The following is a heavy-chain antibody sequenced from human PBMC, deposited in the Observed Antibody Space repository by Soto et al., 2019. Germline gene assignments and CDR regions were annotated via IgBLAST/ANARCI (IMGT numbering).Heavy chain of an antibody. V-gene: IGHV1-69*01. J-gene: IGHJ5*02. CDR2: IIPIFGTA. CDR1: GGTFSSYA. CDR3: AREVEVVAANSVNWFDP. D-gene: IGHD2-15*01. Sequence: QVQLVQSGAEVKKPGSSVKVSCKASGGTFSSYAISWVRQAPGQGLEWMGGIIPIFGTANYAQKFQGRVTITADESTSTAYMKLSSLRSEDTAVYYCAREVEVVAANSVNWFDPWGQGTLVTLSS.